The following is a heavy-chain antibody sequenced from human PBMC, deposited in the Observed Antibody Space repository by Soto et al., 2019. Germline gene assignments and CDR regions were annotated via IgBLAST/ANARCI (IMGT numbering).Heavy chain of an antibody. J-gene: IGHJ4*02. V-gene: IGHV4-61*01. D-gene: IGHD3-10*01. CDR2: IYYSGST. CDR1: GGYVSSGSYY. CDR3: ARAGGTMVRGVFDY. Sequence: SETLSLTCPVSGGYVSSGSYYWSWIRQPPGKGLEWIGYIYYSGSTNYNPSLKSRVTISVDTSKNQFSLKLSSVTAADTAVYYCARAGGTMVRGVFDYWGQGILVTVSS.